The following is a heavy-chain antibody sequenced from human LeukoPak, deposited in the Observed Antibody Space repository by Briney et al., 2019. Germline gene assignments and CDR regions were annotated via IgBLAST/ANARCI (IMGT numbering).Heavy chain of an antibody. D-gene: IGHD3-3*01. V-gene: IGHV3-15*01. J-gene: IGHJ6*02. Sequence: GGSLRLSCAASGFTFSNAWMSWVRQAPGKGLEWVGRIKSKTDGGTTDYAAPVKGRFTISKDDSKNTLYLQMNSLKTEDTAVYYCTTGSQTYYDFWSGYYEAPNYYYYGMDVWGQGTTVTVSS. CDR1: GFTFSNAW. CDR3: TTGSQTYYDFWSGYYEAPNYYYYGMDV. CDR2: IKSKTDGGTT.